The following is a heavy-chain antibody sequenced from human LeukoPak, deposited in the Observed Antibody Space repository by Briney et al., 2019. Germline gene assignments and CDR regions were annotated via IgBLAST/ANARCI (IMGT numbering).Heavy chain of an antibody. CDR1: GGSISGYY. CDR3: ARVDVFGVVSSDYYYYCMDV. D-gene: IGHD3-3*01. J-gene: IGHJ6*03. CDR2: IYTSGST. V-gene: IGHV4-4*07. Sequence: SETLSLTCSVSGGSISGYYWSWIRQPAGKGLEWIGRIYTSGSTNYNPSLKSRVTMSVDTSKNQFSLKLSYVTAADTAVYYCARVDVFGVVSSDYYYYCMDVWGKGTTVTVSS.